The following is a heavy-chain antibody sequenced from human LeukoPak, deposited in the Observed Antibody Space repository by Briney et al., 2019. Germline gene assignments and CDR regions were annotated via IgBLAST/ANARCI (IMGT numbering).Heavy chain of an antibody. Sequence: SETLSLTCTVSGGSISSYYWSWIRQPPGKGLEWIGYIYYSGSTNYNPSLKSRVTISVDTSKNQFSLKLSSVTAADTPVYYCAREGPDNWFDPWGQGTLVTVSS. CDR2: IYYSGST. CDR1: GGSISSYY. CDR3: AREGPDNWFDP. J-gene: IGHJ5*02. V-gene: IGHV4-59*01.